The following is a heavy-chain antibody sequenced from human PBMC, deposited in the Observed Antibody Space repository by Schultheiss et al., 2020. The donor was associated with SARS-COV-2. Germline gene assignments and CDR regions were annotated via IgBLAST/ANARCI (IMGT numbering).Heavy chain of an antibody. D-gene: IGHD1-26*01. CDR3: ARLDVGLDF. Sequence: SETLSLTCTVSGGSISRSGYYWGWIRQPPGKGLEWIGSMFYTDNTYYNPPLKSRVTISADTSKNQFSLKLNSVTAADTAVYYCARLDVGLDFWGQGTLVTVSS. CDR1: GGSISRSGYY. J-gene: IGHJ4*02. CDR2: MFYTDNT. V-gene: IGHV4-39*07.